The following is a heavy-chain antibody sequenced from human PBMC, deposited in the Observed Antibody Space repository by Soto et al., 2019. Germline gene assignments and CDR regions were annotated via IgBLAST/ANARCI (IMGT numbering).Heavy chain of an antibody. CDR3: ARERYYDSSGYYY. J-gene: IGHJ4*02. D-gene: IGHD3-22*01. Sequence: SETLSLTCAVYGGSFSGYYWSWIRQPPGKGLEWIGEINHSGSTNYNPSLKSRVTISVDTSKNQFSLKLSSVTAADTAVYYCARERYYDSSGYYYWGQGTLVNVSS. CDR2: INHSGST. CDR1: GGSFSGYY. V-gene: IGHV4-34*01.